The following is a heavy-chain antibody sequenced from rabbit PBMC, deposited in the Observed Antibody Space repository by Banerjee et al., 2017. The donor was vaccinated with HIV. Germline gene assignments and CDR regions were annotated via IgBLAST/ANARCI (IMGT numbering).Heavy chain of an antibody. CDR2: INTNSGNA. Sequence: QEQLVESGGGLVKPEGSLTLTCTASGFSFSNKYVMCWVRQAPGKGLEWIACINTNSGNAVYASWAKGRFTISKTSSTTVTLQMTSLTAADTATYFCARTYDSSGNWGLWGPGTLVTVS. D-gene: IGHD1-1*01. J-gene: IGHJ4*01. V-gene: IGHV1S45*01. CDR3: ARTYDSSGNWGL. CDR1: GFSFSNKYV.